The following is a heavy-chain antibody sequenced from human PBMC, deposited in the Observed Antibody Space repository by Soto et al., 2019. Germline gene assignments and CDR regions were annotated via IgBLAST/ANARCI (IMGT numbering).Heavy chain of an antibody. CDR1: GFTFSIYA. CDR3: AKEIGIAVAGLDY. J-gene: IGHJ4*02. D-gene: IGHD6-19*01. Sequence: GGSLRLSCSASGFTFSIYAMHWVRQAPGKGLEYVSSISGSVGSTYYADSVKVLFTISRDNSKNTLYLQMNSLRAEDTAVYYCAKEIGIAVAGLDYWGQGTLVTVPQ. V-gene: IGHV3-64*04. CDR2: ISGSVGST.